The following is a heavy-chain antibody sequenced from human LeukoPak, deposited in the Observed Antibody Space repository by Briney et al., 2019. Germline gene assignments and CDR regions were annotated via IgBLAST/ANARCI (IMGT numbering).Heavy chain of an antibody. CDR1: RGTFSSYA. CDR2: IIPVFGTA. CDR3: ARPRTPLTVGAIPHDAFDI. J-gene: IGHJ3*02. V-gene: IGHV1-69*05. D-gene: IGHD1-26*01. Sequence: ASVKVSCKASRGTFSSYAISSARPAPGQGLGWMGRIIPVFGTANYAQQFQGRVTITTDESTSTDYMELSSLRSEDTAVYYCARPRTPLTVGAIPHDAFDIWGQGTMVTVSS.